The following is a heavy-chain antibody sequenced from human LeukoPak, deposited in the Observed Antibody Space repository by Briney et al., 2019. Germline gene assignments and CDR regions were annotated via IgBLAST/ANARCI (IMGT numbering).Heavy chain of an antibody. CDR1: GGTFSSYA. CDR2: IIPILGIA. J-gene: IGHJ4*02. CDR3: ARIAQDYYDSSGYPHFDY. Sequence: GSSVKVSCKASGGTFSSYAISWVRQAPGQGLEWMGRIIPILGIANYAQKFQGRVTITADKSTSTAYMELSSLRSEDTAVYYCARIAQDYYDSSGYPHFDYWGQGTLVTVSS. V-gene: IGHV1-69*04. D-gene: IGHD3-22*01.